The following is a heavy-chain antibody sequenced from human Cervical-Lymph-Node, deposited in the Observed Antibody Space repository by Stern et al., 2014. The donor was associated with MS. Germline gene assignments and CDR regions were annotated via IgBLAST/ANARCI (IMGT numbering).Heavy chain of an antibody. CDR3: ARERQQYCNSEGCSYWYFDL. J-gene: IGHJ2*01. Sequence: QVQLQESGPGLVQPSGTLSLTCAVSGGSVSSTNWWSWVRQSPGKGLEWIGNIYHSGASNSRPSLRSRVSISLDNSKNHLSLHLTSLTAADTAVYYCARERQQYCNSEGCSYWYFDLWGRGTLVTVSS. V-gene: IGHV4-4*02. CDR2: IYHSGAS. CDR1: GGSVSSTNW. D-gene: IGHD2/OR15-2a*01.